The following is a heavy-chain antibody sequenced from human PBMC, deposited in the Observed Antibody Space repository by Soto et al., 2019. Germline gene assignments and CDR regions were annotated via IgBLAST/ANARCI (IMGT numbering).Heavy chain of an antibody. CDR1: GDSISSYY. CDR3: AREYTETVDGPTPFYFEY. D-gene: IGHD6-19*01. Sequence: SETLYLTCSVSGDSISSYYWSWIRQSAGKGLERIWRTYITGVTNYNPSLKSRVTMSLDTSKNLLSLKVTSVTAADTAVYYCAREYTETVDGPTPFYFEYCGQGIPVTVS. J-gene: IGHJ4*01. CDR2: TYITGVT. V-gene: IGHV4-4*07.